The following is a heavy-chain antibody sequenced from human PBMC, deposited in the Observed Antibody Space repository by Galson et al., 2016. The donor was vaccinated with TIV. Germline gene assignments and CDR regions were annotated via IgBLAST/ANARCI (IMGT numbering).Heavy chain of an antibody. CDR1: GFSVTTYSVG. J-gene: IGHJ4*02. CDR2: IYWNGDK. D-gene: IGHD3-10*01. CDR3: AHISDPAFGSYFAFGY. Sequence: PALVKPTQTLTLTCTCSGFSVTTYSVGVGWIRQPPGKAPEWLALIYWNGDKHSSPSLKNRLAITTTTSKNQVYLSMTNMDPMDTATYYCAHISDPAFGSYFAFGYWGQGALIIVSS. V-gene: IGHV2-5*01.